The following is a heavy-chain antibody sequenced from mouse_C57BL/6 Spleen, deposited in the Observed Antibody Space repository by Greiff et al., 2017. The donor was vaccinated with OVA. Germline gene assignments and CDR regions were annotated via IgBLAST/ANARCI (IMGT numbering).Heavy chain of an antibody. J-gene: IGHJ4*01. CDR3: ARGWLLQGYYYAKDY. CDR1: GYSITSGYY. D-gene: IGHD2-3*01. Sequence: EVKLQESGPGLVKPSQSLSLTCSVTGYSITSGYYWNWIRQFPGNKLEWMGYISYDGSNNYNPSLKNRISITRDTSKNQFFLKLNSVTTEDTATYYCARGWLLQGYYYAKDYWGQGTSVTVSS. CDR2: ISYDGSN. V-gene: IGHV3-6*01.